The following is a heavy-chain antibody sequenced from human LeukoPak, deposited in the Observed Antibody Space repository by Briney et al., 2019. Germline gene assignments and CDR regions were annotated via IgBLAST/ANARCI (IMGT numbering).Heavy chain of an antibody. J-gene: IGHJ4*02. V-gene: IGHV1-46*01. CDR1: GYTFTSYY. CDR2: INPSGGGT. D-gene: IGHD5-18*01. Sequence: ASVKVSCKASGYTFTSYYMHWVRQAPGHGLEWMGIINPSGGGTSYAQTFQGRVTMARDTSPTTVYMELSSLRSEDTAVYYCARDRIQLWPSTTDYWGQGTLVTVSS. CDR3: ARDRIQLWPSTTDY.